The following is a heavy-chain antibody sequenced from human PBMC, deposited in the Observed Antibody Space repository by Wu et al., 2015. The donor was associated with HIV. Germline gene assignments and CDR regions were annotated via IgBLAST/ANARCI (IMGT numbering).Heavy chain of an antibody. CDR3: ARIAVAGTPPYYYYYGMDV. D-gene: IGHD6-19*01. J-gene: IGHJ6*02. Sequence: QVQLVQSGAEVKKPGSSVKVSCKASGGTFSSYAISWVRQAPGQGLEWMGGIIPIFGTANYAQKFQGRVTITTDESTSTAYMELSSLRSEDTAVYYCARIAVAGTPPYYYYYGMDVWGQGTTVTVSS. CDR1: GGTFSSYA. CDR2: IIPIFGTA. V-gene: IGHV1-69*05.